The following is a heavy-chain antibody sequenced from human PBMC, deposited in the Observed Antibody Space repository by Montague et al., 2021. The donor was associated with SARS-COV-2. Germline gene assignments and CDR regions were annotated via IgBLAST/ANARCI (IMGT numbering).Heavy chain of an antibody. V-gene: IGHV4-59*02. CDR1: GDSVDSDC. CDR3: AREQEWASHFDL. J-gene: IGHJ5*02. D-gene: IGHD3-3*01. CDR2: IHYTGST. Sequence: SETLSLTCTVSGDSVDSDCWSWVRQPPGERLEWIGHIHYTGSTEYNPSLKSRASISADASKNSLSLSLASVTAADTAVYYCAREQEWASHFDLWGQGILVTVSS.